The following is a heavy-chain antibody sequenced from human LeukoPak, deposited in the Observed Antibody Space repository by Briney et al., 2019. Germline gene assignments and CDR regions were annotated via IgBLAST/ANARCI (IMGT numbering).Heavy chain of an antibody. D-gene: IGHD5-12*01. CDR3: AKPPGLRRLDP. CDR2: ISTSGSRT. CDR1: GFTFSTYG. Sequence: PGGSLRLSCAASGFTFSTYGMSWVRQTPGKGLEWVSGISTSGSRTDYAASVKGRFTISRDISENTVYLQMNSLRAEDTAVYYCAKPPGLRRLDPWGQGTLVTVSS. J-gene: IGHJ5*02. V-gene: IGHV3-23*01.